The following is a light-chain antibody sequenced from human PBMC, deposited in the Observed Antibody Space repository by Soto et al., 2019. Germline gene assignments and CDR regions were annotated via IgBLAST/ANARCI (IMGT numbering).Light chain of an antibody. CDR1: QSLLYFSNNLDY. J-gene: IGKJ3*01. V-gene: IGKV4-1*01. CDR2: WAS. Sequence: DIVLTQSPDSLAVSLGETATITCKSSQSLLYFSNNLDYLTWYQQKPGQPPRLLIYWASTRESGFPDRFSGSGAGTDFTLTITSRQAEDVAVYYFQQYYTTPFTFGPGTKLEIK. CDR3: QQYYTTPFT.